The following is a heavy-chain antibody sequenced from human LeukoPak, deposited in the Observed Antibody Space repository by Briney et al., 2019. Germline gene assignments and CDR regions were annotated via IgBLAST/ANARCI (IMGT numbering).Heavy chain of an antibody. J-gene: IGHJ4*02. D-gene: IGHD3-22*01. CDR2: IYPGDSDT. Sequence: GESPKISCKGSGYSFTSYWIGWVRQMPGKGLEWMGIIYPGDSDTRYSPSFQGQVTISADKSISTAYLQWSSLKASDTAMYYCARSTYYYDSSGYYYVYWGQGTLVTVSS. V-gene: IGHV5-51*01. CDR3: ARSTYYYDSSGYYYVY. CDR1: GYSFTSYW.